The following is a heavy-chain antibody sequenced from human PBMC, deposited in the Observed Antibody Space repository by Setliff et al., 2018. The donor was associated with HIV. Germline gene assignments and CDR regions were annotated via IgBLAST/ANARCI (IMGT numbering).Heavy chain of an antibody. CDR1: GYTFTSYA. J-gene: IGHJ4*02. D-gene: IGHD1-1*01. CDR2: INAGNGNT. CDR3: ARRAATAEVFDY. Sequence: ASVKVSCKASGYTFTSYAMHWVRQAPGQRLEWMGWINAGNGNTSYSESLQGRVTFTSDTSANTAYMELRSLGSDDTAVYFCARRAATAEVFDYWGQGTLVTVSS. V-gene: IGHV1-3*01.